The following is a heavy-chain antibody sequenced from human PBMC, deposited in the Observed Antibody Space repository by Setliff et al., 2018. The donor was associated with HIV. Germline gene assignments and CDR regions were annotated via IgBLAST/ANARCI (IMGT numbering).Heavy chain of an antibody. J-gene: IGHJ4*02. CDR1: GDSISSSTYC. V-gene: IGHV4-39*07. CDR3: ATEEGTTVHRIGF. Sequence: PSETLSLTCTVSGDSISSSTYCWGWIRQPPGKGLEWIGSICGTWKTHYNPSLKSRVTISVDTSKNQLSLKMTSVTAADTAVYYCATEEGTTVHRIGFWGQGTLVTV. CDR2: ICGTWKT. D-gene: IGHD4-17*01.